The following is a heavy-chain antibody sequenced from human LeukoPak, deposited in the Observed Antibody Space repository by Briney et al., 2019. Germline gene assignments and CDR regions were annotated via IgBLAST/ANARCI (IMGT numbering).Heavy chain of an antibody. J-gene: IGHJ4*02. CDR2: IYPDDTT. CDR1: GFPVSFNY. CDR3: AKDWGTTGTTGWLFDY. D-gene: IGHD1-1*01. Sequence: PGGSLRLSCVASGFPVSFNYMSWVRQAPGKGLEWVSVIYPDDTTYYADSVKGRFTISRDNSKNTLYLQMNSLRAEDTAVYYCAKDWGTTGTTGWLFDYWGQGTLVTVSS. V-gene: IGHV3-66*01.